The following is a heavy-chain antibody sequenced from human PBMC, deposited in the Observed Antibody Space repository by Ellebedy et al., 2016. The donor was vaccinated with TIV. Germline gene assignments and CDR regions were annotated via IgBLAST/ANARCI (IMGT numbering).Heavy chain of an antibody. V-gene: IGHV4-4*02. D-gene: IGHD3-10*01. Sequence: SETLSLTXAVSGGSISSSNWWSWVRQPPGKGLEWIGEIYHSGSTNYNPSLKSRVTISVDKSKNQFSLKLSSVTAADTAVYYCARVEEITQWFGESQNWFDPWGQGTLVTVSS. CDR3: ARVEEITQWFGESQNWFDP. J-gene: IGHJ5*02. CDR2: IYHSGST. CDR1: GGSISSSNW.